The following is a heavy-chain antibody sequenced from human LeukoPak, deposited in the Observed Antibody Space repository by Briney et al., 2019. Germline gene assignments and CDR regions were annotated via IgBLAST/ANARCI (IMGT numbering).Heavy chain of an antibody. CDR2: IYYSGST. J-gene: IGHJ3*02. CDR3: ARDLATAATADRAFDI. CDR1: GGSIRSYY. D-gene: IGHD6-13*01. V-gene: IGHV4-59*01. Sequence: SETLSLTCTVSGGSIRSYYWSWVRQPPGKALEWLGYIYYSGSTNYNPSLKNRVTISVDTSKNQFSLKLSSVTAADTAVYNCARDLATAATADRAFDIWGPGTMVTVSS.